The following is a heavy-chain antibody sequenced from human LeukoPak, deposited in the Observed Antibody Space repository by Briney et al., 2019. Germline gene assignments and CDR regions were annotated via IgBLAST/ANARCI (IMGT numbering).Heavy chain of an antibody. J-gene: IGHJ4*02. CDR1: LGSHW. Sequence: GGSLRLTCVGALGSHWMGWVRQAPGKGLEWVANVKEDGSQKYYMDSVKGRFTISRDNAKSSLFLQMNNLRVEDTAVYYCTRDQTWGQGTLVTVSS. CDR3: TRDQT. CDR2: VKEDGSQK. V-gene: IGHV3-7*01.